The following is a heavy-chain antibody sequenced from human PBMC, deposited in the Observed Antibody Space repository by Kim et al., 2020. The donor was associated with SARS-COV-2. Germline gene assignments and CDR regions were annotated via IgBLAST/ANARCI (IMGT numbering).Heavy chain of an antibody. D-gene: IGHD2-15*01. Sequence: NYAQKLQGRVTMTTDTSTSTAYMELRSLRSDDTAVYYCARRVVTHDAFDIWGQGTMVTVSS. CDR3: ARRVVTHDAFDI. J-gene: IGHJ3*02. V-gene: IGHV1-18*01.